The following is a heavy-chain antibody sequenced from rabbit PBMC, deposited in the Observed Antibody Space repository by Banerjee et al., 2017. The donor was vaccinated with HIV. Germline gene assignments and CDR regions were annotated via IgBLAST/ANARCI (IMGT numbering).Heavy chain of an antibody. V-gene: IGHV1S45*01. CDR2: IDTSRGNT. CDR3: ARDRPKSSGYLFDL. D-gene: IGHD1-1*01. CDR1: GFSFTNKYV. Sequence: QEQLEESGGGLVQPGASLTLTCTASGFSFTNKYVMCWVRQAPGKGLEWIACIDTSRGNTYYASWAKGRFTISKTSSTTVTLQMTSLTAADTATYFCARDRPKSSGYLFDLWGQGTLVTVS. J-gene: IGHJ4*01.